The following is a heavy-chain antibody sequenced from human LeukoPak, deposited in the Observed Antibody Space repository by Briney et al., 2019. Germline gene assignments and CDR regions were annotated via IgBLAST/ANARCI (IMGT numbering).Heavy chain of an antibody. D-gene: IGHD3-16*01. CDR1: RFTFSSYA. CDR3: AREDEGVFDY. CDR2: ISYDGSNK. V-gene: IGHV3-30-3*01. J-gene: IGHJ4*02. Sequence: GRSLRLSCAASRFTFSSYAMHWVRQAPGKGLEWVAVISYDGSNKYYADSVKGRFSISRDNSKNTLYVQMNSLRAEDTAVYYCAREDEGVFDYWGQGTLVTVSS.